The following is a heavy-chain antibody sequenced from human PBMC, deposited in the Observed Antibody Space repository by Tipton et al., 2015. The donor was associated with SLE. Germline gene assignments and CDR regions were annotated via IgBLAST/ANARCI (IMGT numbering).Heavy chain of an antibody. CDR2: VYYNGAT. CDR1: GHSIGSGYY. D-gene: IGHD5/OR15-5a*01. V-gene: IGHV4-38-2*02. CDR3: ARSVRV. Sequence: GLVKPSETLSLICNVSGHSIGSGYYWGWIRQFPGKGLEYIGSVYYNGATYYNPSLKSRVSISVDTSESQFSLKLSCVTAADTALYYCARSVRVWGQGTLVTVSS. J-gene: IGHJ4*02.